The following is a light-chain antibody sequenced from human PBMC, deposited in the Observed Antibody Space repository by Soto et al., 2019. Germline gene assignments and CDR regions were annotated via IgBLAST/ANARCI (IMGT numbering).Light chain of an antibody. J-gene: IGLJ1*01. Sequence: QSALTQPRSVSGSPGQSVTISCTGTSSDVGGYNYVYWYQQHPGKAPKLLIYDVSKRPSGVPDRFSGSKSGDTAALTISGLQAEDEADYYCWSYSGSDLYVFGAGTKVTVL. CDR3: WSYSGSDLYV. CDR1: SSDVGGYNY. V-gene: IGLV2-11*01. CDR2: DVS.